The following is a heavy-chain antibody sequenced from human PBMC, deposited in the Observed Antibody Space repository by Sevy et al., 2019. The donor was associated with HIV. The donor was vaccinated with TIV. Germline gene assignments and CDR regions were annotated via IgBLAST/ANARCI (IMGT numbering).Heavy chain of an antibody. D-gene: IGHD2-8*02. CDR2: ISGSGGDT. CDR1: GFTFSSYA. CDR3: AKDWVVLVGDAFDI. V-gene: IGHV3-23*01. J-gene: IGHJ3*02. Sequence: GGSLRLSCAASGFTFSSYAMSWVRQAPGKGLEWVSAISGSGGDTYYAHSVKGRFTISRDNSKNTLYLQMNSLRADDTAVYYCAKDWVVLVGDAFDIWGQGTMVTVSS.